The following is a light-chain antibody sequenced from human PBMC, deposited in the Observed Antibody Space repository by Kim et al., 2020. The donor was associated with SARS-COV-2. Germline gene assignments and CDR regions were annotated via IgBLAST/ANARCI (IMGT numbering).Light chain of an antibody. CDR2: GDH. CDR1: GGGTATSY. V-gene: IGLV6-57*01. Sequence: GNTVTISCTRIGGGTATSYVPWFQQPPGSSPITVNYGDHQGPSGGPTRFSGSIDVSSNSASLTISGLKTEDEADYYCHSYDSTHWVFGGGAQLTVL. CDR3: HSYDSTHWV. J-gene: IGLJ3*02.